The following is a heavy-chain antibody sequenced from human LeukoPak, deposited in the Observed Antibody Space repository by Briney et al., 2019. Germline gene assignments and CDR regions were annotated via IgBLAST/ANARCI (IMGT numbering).Heavy chain of an antibody. CDR3: ATGIAAAGTSGYYYYYYGMDV. Sequence: SETLSLTCAVYGGSFSGYYWSWIRQPPGKGLEWIGEINHSGSTNYNPSLKSRVTISVDTSKNQFSLKLSSVTAADTAVHYCATGIAAAGTSGYYYYYYGMDVWGKGTTVTVSS. J-gene: IGHJ6*04. CDR2: INHSGST. V-gene: IGHV4-34*01. D-gene: IGHD6-13*01. CDR1: GGSFSGYY.